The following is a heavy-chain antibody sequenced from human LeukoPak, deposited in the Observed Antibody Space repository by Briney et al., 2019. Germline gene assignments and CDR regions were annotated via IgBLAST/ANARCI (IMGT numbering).Heavy chain of an antibody. J-gene: IGHJ4*02. CDR3: AIDSSGYHNVAPRAGYFDY. Sequence: PSETLSLTCTVSGGSISSYYWSWIRHPPGKGLEWIGYIYYSGSTNYNPSLKSRVTISVDTSKNQFSLKLSSVTAADTAVYYCAIDSSGYHNVAPRAGYFDYWGQGTLVTVSS. CDR2: IYYSGST. D-gene: IGHD3-22*01. CDR1: GGSISSYY. V-gene: IGHV4-59*12.